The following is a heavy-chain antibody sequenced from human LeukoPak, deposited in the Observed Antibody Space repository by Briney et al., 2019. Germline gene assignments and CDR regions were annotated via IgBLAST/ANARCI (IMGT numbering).Heavy chain of an antibody. J-gene: IGHJ4*02. CDR3: ARGVMYSSYQDY. CDR1: GGSISSGGYY. V-gene: IGHV4-31*03. CDR2: IYYSGST. D-gene: IGHD6-6*01. Sequence: SQTLSLTCTVSGGSISSGGYYWSWIRQHPGKGLEWIGYIYYSGSTYYNPSLKSRATISVDTSKNQFSQKLSSVTAADTAVYYCARGVMYSSYQDYWGQGTLVTVSS.